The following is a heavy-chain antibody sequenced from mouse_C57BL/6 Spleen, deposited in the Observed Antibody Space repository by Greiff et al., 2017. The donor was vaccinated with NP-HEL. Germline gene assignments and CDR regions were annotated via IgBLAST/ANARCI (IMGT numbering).Heavy chain of an antibody. J-gene: IGHJ2*01. D-gene: IGHD1-1*01. CDR3: ARGYYYGSPYYFDY. CDR1: GYTFTSYW. V-gene: IGHV1-59*01. CDR2: IDPSDSYT. Sequence: VQLQQPGAELVRPGTSVKLSCKASGYTFTSYWMHWVKQRPGQGLEWIGVIDPSDSYTNYNQKFKGKATLTVDTSSSTAYMQLSSLTSEDSAVYYCARGYYYGSPYYFDYWGQGTTLTVSS.